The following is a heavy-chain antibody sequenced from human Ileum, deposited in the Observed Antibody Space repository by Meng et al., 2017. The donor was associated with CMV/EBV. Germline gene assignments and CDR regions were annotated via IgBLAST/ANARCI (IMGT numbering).Heavy chain of an antibody. CDR2: IYYSGLT. D-gene: IGHD2-8*01. J-gene: IGHJ5*02. CDR1: GGYIKSSSYY. Sequence: SRPGLVKPAGALSLHRTLSGGYIKSSSYYWGWIRQPPGKGLEWIGNIYYSGLTSYNPSLKSRVTISVDTSKNQFSLKLSSVTAADTAVFYCARVWANGEGWFDPWGQGTLVTVSS. CDR3: ARVWANGEGWFDP. V-gene: IGHV4-39*07.